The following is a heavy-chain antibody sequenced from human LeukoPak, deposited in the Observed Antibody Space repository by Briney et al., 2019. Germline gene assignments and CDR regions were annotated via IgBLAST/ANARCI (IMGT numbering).Heavy chain of an antibody. Sequence: GGSLRLSCAASGFTFSSYGMHWVRQAPGKGLEWVAFIRYDGSNKYYADSVKGRFTISRDNSKNTLYLQMNSLRAEDTAVYYCAKNFAFRAYYYDSSGYFRDYFDYWGQGTLVTVSS. V-gene: IGHV3-30*02. D-gene: IGHD3-22*01. CDR2: IRYDGSNK. CDR3: AKNFAFRAYYYDSSGYFRDYFDY. CDR1: GFTFSSYG. J-gene: IGHJ4*02.